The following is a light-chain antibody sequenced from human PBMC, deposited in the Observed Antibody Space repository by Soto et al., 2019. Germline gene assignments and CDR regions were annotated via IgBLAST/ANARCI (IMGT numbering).Light chain of an antibody. J-gene: IGKJ1*01. CDR3: QQYGHSPRT. Sequence: EIVMTQSPATLSVSPGETATLSCRASQSVAGNLAWYQQKPGQPPRLLIYGVSTRATGVPARFSGSGSETDFSLTISSLQIEDFALYYCQQYGHSPRTFGQGTKVEVK. CDR1: QSVAGN. CDR2: GVS. V-gene: IGKV3-15*01.